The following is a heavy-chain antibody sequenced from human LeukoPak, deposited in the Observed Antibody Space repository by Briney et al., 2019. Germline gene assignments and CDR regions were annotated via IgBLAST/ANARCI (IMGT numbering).Heavy chain of an antibody. D-gene: IGHD5-12*01. J-gene: IGHJ4*02. CDR1: GFTFSSYA. V-gene: IGHV3-33*01. CDR3: ARGRSTGYPYYFEY. CDR2: IWFDGNNK. Sequence: GGSLRLSCAASGFTFSSYAMHWVRQAPGKGLEWVALIWFDGNNKYFADSVKGRFTISRDNSKNTMYLQMNSLRAEDTAVYYCARGRSTGYPYYFEYWGQGTLVTVSS.